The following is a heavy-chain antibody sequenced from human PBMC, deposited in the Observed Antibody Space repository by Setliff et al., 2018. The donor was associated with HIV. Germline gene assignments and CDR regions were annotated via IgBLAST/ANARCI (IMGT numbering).Heavy chain of an antibody. Sequence: ASVKVSCKASGYTFTGYYMHWVRQAPGQGLEWMGRVNPNSGGTNYAQKFQGRVTMTRDTSISTAYMELSRLRSDDTAVCYCARDHSAASGTGWFDPWGQGTLVTVSS. V-gene: IGHV1-2*06. J-gene: IGHJ5*02. D-gene: IGHD6-13*01. CDR3: ARDHSAASGTGWFDP. CDR1: GYTFTGYY. CDR2: VNPNSGGT.